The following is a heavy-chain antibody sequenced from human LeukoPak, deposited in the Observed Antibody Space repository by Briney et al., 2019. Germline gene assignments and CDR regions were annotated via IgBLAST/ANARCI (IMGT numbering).Heavy chain of an antibody. J-gene: IGHJ5*02. D-gene: IGHD3-22*01. Sequence: GASVKVSCKASGYTFTGYYMHWVRQAPGQGLEWMGRINPNSGGTNYAQKFQGRVTMTRDTSISTAYMELSRLRSDDTAVYYCARVRHSAYYYDSSGYYPNRFDPWGQGTLVTVSS. CDR2: INPNSGGT. CDR1: GYTFTGYY. CDR3: ARVRHSAYYYDSSGYYPNRFDP. V-gene: IGHV1-2*06.